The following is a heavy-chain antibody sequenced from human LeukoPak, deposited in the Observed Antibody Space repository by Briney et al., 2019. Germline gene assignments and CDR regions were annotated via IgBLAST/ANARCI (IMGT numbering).Heavy chain of an antibody. Sequence: ASVKVSCKASGYTFTSYAMNWVRQAPGQGLEWMGWINTNTGNPTYAQGFTGRFVFSLDTSVSTAYLQISSLKAEDTAVYYCARDRAPRYCSGGSCYYYYGMDVWGQGTTVTVSS. D-gene: IGHD2-15*01. CDR2: INTNTGNP. CDR1: GYTFTSYA. CDR3: ARDRAPRYCSGGSCYYYYGMDV. V-gene: IGHV7-4-1*02. J-gene: IGHJ6*02.